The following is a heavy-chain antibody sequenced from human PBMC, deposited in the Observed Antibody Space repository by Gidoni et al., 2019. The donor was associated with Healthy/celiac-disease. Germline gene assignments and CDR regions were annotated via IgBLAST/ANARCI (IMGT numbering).Heavy chain of an antibody. D-gene: IGHD1-26*01. J-gene: IGHJ4*02. V-gene: IGHV4-61*01. CDR2: IYYGGST. CDR3: ARGREWEYPLVAHFDY. CDR1: GGSGSSGSYY. Sequence: QVQLQESGPGLVKPSGTLSLTCTVSGGSGSSGSYYWSWIRQPPGKGLEWIGYIYYGGSTNHNPSLKSRVTISVDTSKNQFSLKLSSVTAADTAVYYCARGREWEYPLVAHFDYWGQGTLVTVSS.